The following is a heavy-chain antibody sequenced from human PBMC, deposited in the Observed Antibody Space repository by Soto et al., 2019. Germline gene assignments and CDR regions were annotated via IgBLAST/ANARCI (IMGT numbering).Heavy chain of an antibody. CDR1: GGCFSVSY. J-gene: IGHJ6*02. Sequence: PSETMSLTCAVYGGCFSVSYWGWIRQPPGKGLEWIGEINHSGSTNYNPSLKSRVTISVDTSKNQFSLKLSSVTAADTAVYYCARWNLSSSWGYYYYSGMGVWGQGTTVTVSS. V-gene: IGHV4-34*01. CDR2: INHSGST. CDR3: ARWNLSSSWGYYYYSGMGV. D-gene: IGHD6-13*01.